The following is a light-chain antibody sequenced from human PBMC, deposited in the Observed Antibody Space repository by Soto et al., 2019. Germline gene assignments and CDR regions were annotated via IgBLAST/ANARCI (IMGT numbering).Light chain of an antibody. CDR1: QSISNY. J-gene: IGKJ2*01. Sequence: DLQMTQSPSSLSASVGDRVTITCRASQSISNYLNWYQQKPGKAPNLLIYAVSSLPSGVPSRFSGSGSGTDFTLTISSLQPEDFATYYCQQSYSTARTFGQGTKLEIK. CDR3: QQSYSTART. V-gene: IGKV1-39*01. CDR2: AVS.